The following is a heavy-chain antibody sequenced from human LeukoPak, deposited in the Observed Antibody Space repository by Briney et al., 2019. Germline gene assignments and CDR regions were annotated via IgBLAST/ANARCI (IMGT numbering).Heavy chain of an antibody. CDR1: GFTFSSYD. Sequence: PGGSLRLSCAASGFTFSSYDMHWVRQATGKGLEWVSAIGTAGDTYYPGSVKGRFTISRENAKNSLYLQMNSLRAGDTAVYYCARGTYYYDSSGALDAFDIWGQGTMVTVSS. D-gene: IGHD3-22*01. CDR3: ARGTYYYDSSGALDAFDI. CDR2: IGTAGDT. V-gene: IGHV3-13*01. J-gene: IGHJ3*02.